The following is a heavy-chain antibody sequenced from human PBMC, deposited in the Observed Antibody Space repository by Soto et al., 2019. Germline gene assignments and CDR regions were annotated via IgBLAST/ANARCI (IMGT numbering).Heavy chain of an antibody. V-gene: IGHV4-34*10. CDR1: GGSFSGYY. CDR2: INHSGST. CDR3: ARYGLPSIYSNYGNWFDP. D-gene: IGHD4-4*01. J-gene: IGHJ5*02. Sequence: QLQLQESGPGLVKPSETLSLTCAVYGGSFSGYYWSWIRQPPGKGLEWIGEINHSGSTNYNPSLKSRVTISVDTSKNQFSLKLSSVTAADTAVYYCARYGLPSIYSNYGNWFDPWGQGTLVTVSS.